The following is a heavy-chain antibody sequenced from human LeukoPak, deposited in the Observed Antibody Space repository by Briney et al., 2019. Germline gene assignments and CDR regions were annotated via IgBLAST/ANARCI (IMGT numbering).Heavy chain of an antibody. Sequence: SETLSLTCAVYGGSFSGYYWSWIRQPPGKGLEWIGEINHSGSTNYNPSLKSRVTISVDTSKNQFSLKLSSVTAADTAVYYCARAGPPMRYCSSTSCCRKLKIFDYWGQGTLVTVSS. CDR3: ARAGPPMRYCSSTSCCRKLKIFDY. J-gene: IGHJ4*02. CDR2: INHSGST. CDR1: GGSFSGYY. D-gene: IGHD2-2*01. V-gene: IGHV4-34*01.